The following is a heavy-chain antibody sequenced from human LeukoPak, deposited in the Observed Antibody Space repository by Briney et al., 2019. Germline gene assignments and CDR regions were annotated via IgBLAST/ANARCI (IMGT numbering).Heavy chain of an antibody. D-gene: IGHD1-26*01. Sequence: SETLSLTCTVSGGSISSYYWSWIRQPPGKGLEWIGYTYYSGSTNYNPSLKSRVTISVDTSKNQFSLKLSSVTAADTAVYYCARVGDIVGVTVYFDYWGQGTLVTVSS. J-gene: IGHJ4*02. V-gene: IGHV4-59*01. CDR1: GGSISSYY. CDR3: ARVGDIVGVTVYFDY. CDR2: TYYSGST.